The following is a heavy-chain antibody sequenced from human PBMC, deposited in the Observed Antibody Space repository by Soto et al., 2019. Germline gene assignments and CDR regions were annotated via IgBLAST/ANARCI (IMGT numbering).Heavy chain of an antibody. V-gene: IGHV1-69*01. D-gene: IGHD3-10*01. Sequence: QVQLVQSGAEVKKPGSSVKVSCRASGGTFSNYAIIWVRQAPGQGLEWMGGIIPMSSTANYAQKFRGRVTITADESTRTAYMELSSLRSEDTAVYYCARAAFRVVEGVIIRWIHGMDVWGQGSMVSVSS. J-gene: IGHJ6*02. CDR2: IIPMSSTA. CDR1: GGTFSNYA. CDR3: ARAAFRVVEGVIIRWIHGMDV.